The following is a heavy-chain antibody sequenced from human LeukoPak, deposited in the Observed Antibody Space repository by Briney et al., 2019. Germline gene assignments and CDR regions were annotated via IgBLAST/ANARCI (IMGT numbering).Heavy chain of an antibody. Sequence: GGSLRLSCAASGFTFSDYYMSWIRQAPGKGLEWVSYISSSGSTIYYADSVKGRFTISRDSAKNSLYLQMNSLRAEDTAVYYCVRVVAETDAFDIWGQGTMVTVSS. V-gene: IGHV3-11*01. CDR1: GFTFSDYY. D-gene: IGHD2-15*01. CDR3: VRVVAETDAFDI. J-gene: IGHJ3*02. CDR2: ISSSGSTI.